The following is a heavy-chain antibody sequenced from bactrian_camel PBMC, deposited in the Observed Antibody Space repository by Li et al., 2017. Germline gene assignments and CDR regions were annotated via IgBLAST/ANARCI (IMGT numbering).Heavy chain of an antibody. D-gene: IGHD4*01. CDR2: INSGGSGT. J-gene: IGHJ4*01. CDR3: ATVLGSSDSTDY. Sequence: VQLVESGGGLVQPGGSLRLSCAASGFTSSTYVMYWVRQAPGKGLEWVSAINSGGSGTYYANSVKGRFTISRDNAKNTLYLQSNSLKTEDTAVYYCATVLGSSDSTDYRGQGTQVTVS. V-gene: IGHV3S40*01. CDR1: GFTSSTYV.